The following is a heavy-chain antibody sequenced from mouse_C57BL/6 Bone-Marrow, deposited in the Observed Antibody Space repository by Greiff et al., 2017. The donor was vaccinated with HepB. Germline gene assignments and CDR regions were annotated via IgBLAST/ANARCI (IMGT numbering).Heavy chain of an antibody. J-gene: IGHJ1*03. CDR3: TITTVVAPLGFFDV. D-gene: IGHD1-1*01. V-gene: IGHV5-9-1*02. CDR1: GFTFSSYA. Sequence: EVKLVESGEGLVKPGGSLKLSCAASGFTFSSYAMSWVRQTPEKRLEWVAYISSGGDYNYYADTLKGRFTISRDNARNTLYLQMSSLKSEDTAMYYYTITTVVAPLGFFDVWGTGTTVTVSS. CDR2: ISSGGDYN.